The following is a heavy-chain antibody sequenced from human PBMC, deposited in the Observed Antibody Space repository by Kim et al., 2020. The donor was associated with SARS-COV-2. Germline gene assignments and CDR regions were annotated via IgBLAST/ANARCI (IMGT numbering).Heavy chain of an antibody. CDR3: ATSSITGTTLGYYYYGMDV. J-gene: IGHJ6*02. CDR1: GYTLTELS. D-gene: IGHD1-7*01. V-gene: IGHV1-24*01. Sequence: ASVKVSCKVSGYTLTELSMHWVRQAPGKGLEWMGGFDPEDGETIYAQKFQGRVTMTEDTSTDTAYMELSSLRSEDTAVYYCATSSITGTTLGYYYYGMDVWGQGTTVTVSS. CDR2: FDPEDGET.